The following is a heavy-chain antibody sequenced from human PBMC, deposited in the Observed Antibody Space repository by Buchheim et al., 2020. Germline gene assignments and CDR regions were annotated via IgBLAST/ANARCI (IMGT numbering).Heavy chain of an antibody. J-gene: IGHJ4*02. D-gene: IGHD5-18*01. CDR3: ARVRVDTVLDY. Sequence: EVQLVESGGGLVKPGGSLRLSCAASGFTFSSYSMNWVRQAPGKGLEWVSSISSSSSYIYYADSVKGRCHIVRNNAKNSLYQQMISLIAVDTAVYYWARVRVDTVLDYWGQGTL. V-gene: IGHV3-21*01. CDR1: GFTFSSYS. CDR2: ISSSSSYI.